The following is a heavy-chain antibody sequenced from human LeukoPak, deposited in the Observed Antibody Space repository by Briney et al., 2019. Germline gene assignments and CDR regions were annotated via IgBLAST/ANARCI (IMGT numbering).Heavy chain of an antibody. CDR3: ARDGFDYYDSSGYSYFHY. CDR1: GFTFSGSA. J-gene: IGHJ4*02. Sequence: GGSLRLSCAASGFTFSGSAMSWVRQAPGKGLEWVSSISSSSSYIYYADSVKGRFTISRDNAKNSLYLQMNSLRAEDTAVYYCARDGFDYYDSSGYSYFHYWGQGTLVTVSS. CDR2: ISSSSSYI. V-gene: IGHV3-21*01. D-gene: IGHD3-22*01.